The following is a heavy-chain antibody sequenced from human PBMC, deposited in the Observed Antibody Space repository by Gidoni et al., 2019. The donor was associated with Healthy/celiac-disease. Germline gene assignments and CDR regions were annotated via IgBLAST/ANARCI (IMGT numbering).Heavy chain of an antibody. J-gene: IGHJ4*02. CDR1: GFTFSSYA. V-gene: IGHV3-30*01. CDR3: ARVPVAGTQVSYFDY. CDR2: ISYDGSNK. Sequence: QVQLVESGGGVVQPGRSLRLSCAASGFTFSSYAMHWVRQAPGKGLEWVAVISYDGSNKYYADSVKGRFTISRDNSKNTLYLQMNSLRAEDTAVYYCARVPVAGTQVSYFDYWGQGTLVTVSS. D-gene: IGHD6-19*01.